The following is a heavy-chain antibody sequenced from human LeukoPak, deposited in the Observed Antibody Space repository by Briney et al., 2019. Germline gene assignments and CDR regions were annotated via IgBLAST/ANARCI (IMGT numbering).Heavy chain of an antibody. D-gene: IGHD6-19*01. Sequence: GGSLRLSCAASGFTFSSYGMSWVRQAPGKGLEWVSLISGSGGRAYYADSVKGRFTISRDNAKNSLYLQMNSLRAEDTAVYYCARFLAVAGTGLRYFDLWGRGTLVTVSS. J-gene: IGHJ2*01. CDR3: ARFLAVAGTGLRYFDL. CDR1: GFTFSSYG. V-gene: IGHV3-23*01. CDR2: ISGSGGRA.